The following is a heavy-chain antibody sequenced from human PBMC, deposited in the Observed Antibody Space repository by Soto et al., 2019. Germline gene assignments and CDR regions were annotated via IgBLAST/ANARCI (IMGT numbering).Heavy chain of an antibody. D-gene: IGHD2-15*01. CDR3: AKPGSSRNWYFDL. CDR1: GFTFSSYG. V-gene: IGHV3-30*18. CDR2: ISYDGSNK. J-gene: IGHJ2*01. Sequence: QVQLVESGGGVVQPGRSLRLSCAASGFTFSSYGMHWVRQAPGKGLEWVAVISYDGSNKYYADSVKGRFTISRDNSKNALYLQMNSLSAEDTAVYYCAKPGSSRNWYFDLWGRGTLVTVSS.